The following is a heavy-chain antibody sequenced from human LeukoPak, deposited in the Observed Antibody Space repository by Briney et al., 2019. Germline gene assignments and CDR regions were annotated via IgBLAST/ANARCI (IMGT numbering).Heavy chain of an antibody. Sequence: GGSLILSCAPSGFTFTNYAMNWVRQAPGKGLEWVSAVTGPGDTTYYADSVKGRFFMSREDSKTTVYLQMNSLRAEDTAIYYCAKGAEIDLWGQGTLVTVSS. CDR3: AKGAEIDL. CDR1: GFTFTNYA. V-gene: IGHV3-23*01. D-gene: IGHD3-16*01. CDR2: VTGPGDTT. J-gene: IGHJ5*02.